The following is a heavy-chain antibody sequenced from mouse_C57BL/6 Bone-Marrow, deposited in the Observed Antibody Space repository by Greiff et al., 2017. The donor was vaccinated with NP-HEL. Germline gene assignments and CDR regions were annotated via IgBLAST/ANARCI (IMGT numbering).Heavy chain of an antibody. Sequence: VQLQQPGAELVMPGASVKLSCKASGYTFTSYWMHWVKQRPGQGLEWIGEIDPSDSYTNYNQKFKGKSTLTVDKSSSTAYMQLSSLTSEDSAVYYCARRYGSLDYWGQGTTLTVSS. V-gene: IGHV1-69*01. D-gene: IGHD1-1*01. CDR2: IDPSDSYT. CDR1: GYTFTSYW. CDR3: ARRYGSLDY. J-gene: IGHJ2*01.